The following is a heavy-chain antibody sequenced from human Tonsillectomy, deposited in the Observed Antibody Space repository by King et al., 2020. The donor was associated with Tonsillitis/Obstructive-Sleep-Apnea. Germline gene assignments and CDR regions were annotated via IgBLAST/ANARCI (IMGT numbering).Heavy chain of an antibody. J-gene: IGHJ2*01. D-gene: IGHD5-12*01. CDR1: GGSLGSGGYY. CDR2: IDYSGST. V-gene: IGHV4-31*03. CDR3: ARVWGHDRGYFDL. Sequence: VPLQESGPGLVKPSQTLSLTCTVSGGSLGSGGYYWRWVRQHPGKGLEWIGYIDYSGSTYYNPSLKSRLSISVVTSKNQFSLKLSSVTAADTAVYYCARVWGHDRGYFDLWGRGTLVTVSS.